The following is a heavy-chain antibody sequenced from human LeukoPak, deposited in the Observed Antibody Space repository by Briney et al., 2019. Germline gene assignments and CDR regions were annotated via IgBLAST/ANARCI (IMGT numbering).Heavy chain of an antibody. J-gene: IGHJ4*02. Sequence: PSETLSLTCTVSGGSISSSGYYWGWIRQPPGKGLEWIGSIYYSGSTYYNPSLKSRVTISVDTSKNQFSLKLSSVTAADTAVYYCATYSYSSSWYGHDYWGQGTLVTVSS. V-gene: IGHV4-39*01. CDR3: ATYSYSSSWYGHDY. D-gene: IGHD6-13*01. CDR1: GGSISSSGYY. CDR2: IYYSGST.